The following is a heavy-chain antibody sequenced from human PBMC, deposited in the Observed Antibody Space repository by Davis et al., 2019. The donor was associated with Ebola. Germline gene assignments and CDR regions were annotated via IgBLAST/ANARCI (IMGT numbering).Heavy chain of an antibody. CDR1: GYSFTSYW. Sequence: GESLKISCHGSGYSFTSYWISWVRQMPGKGLEWMGRIDPSDSYTNYSPSFQGHVTISADKSISTAYLQWSSLKASDTAMYYCARHPYYYYGMDVWGQGTTVTVSS. CDR2: IDPSDSYT. J-gene: IGHJ6*02. CDR3: ARHPYYYYGMDV. V-gene: IGHV5-10-1*01.